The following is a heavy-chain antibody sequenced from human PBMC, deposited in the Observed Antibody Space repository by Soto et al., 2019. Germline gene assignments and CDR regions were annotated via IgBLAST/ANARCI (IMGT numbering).Heavy chain of an antibody. V-gene: IGHV1-69*06. CDR2: IIPIFGTA. D-gene: IGHD3-16*01. CDR1: GGTFSSYA. CDR3: AREVGNFGLETFDI. J-gene: IGHJ3*02. Sequence: GASVKVSCKASGGTFSSYAISWVRQAPGQGLEWMGGIIPIFGTANYAQKFQGRVTITADKSTSTAYMELSSLRSEDTAVYYCAREVGNFGLETFDIWGQGAMVTVSS.